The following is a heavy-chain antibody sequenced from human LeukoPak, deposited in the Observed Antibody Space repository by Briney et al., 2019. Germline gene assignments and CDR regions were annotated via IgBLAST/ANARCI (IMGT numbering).Heavy chain of an antibody. CDR2: IIPIFGTA. J-gene: IGHJ4*02. V-gene: IGHV1-69*13. CDR3: ARDQTHGDILTGYDY. D-gene: IGHD3-9*01. CDR1: GGTFSSYA. Sequence: SVKVSCKASGGTFSSYAISWVRQAPGQGLEWMGGIIPIFGTANYAQKFQGRVTITADESTSTAYMELSSLRSEDTAVYYCARDQTHGDILTGYDYWGQGTLVTVSS.